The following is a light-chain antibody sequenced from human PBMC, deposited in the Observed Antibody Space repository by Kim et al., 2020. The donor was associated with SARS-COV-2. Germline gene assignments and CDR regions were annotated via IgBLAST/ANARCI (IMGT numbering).Light chain of an antibody. V-gene: IGKV3-15*01. CDR2: GAS. CDR1: QSVRSN. Sequence: EIVMTQSPATLSVSPGERATLSCRASQSVRSNLAWYQQKPGQAPRLLIYGASTRATGIPARFSGSGSGTEFTLTISSLQSEDFAVYYCQHYNNWPTFGLGTKLEI. J-gene: IGKJ2*01. CDR3: QHYNNWPT.